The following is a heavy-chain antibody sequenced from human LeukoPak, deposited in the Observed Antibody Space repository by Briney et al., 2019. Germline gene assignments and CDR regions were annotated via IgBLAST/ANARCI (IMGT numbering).Heavy chain of an antibody. Sequence: GGSLRLSCAASGFTFDDYAMHWVRQAPGKGLEWVSLISWDGGSTYYADSVKGRFTISRDNSKNSLYLQMNSLRAEDTAVYYCARDLSGRWLQLGIDYWGQGTLVTVSS. D-gene: IGHD5-24*01. V-gene: IGHV3-43D*03. CDR2: ISWDGGST. J-gene: IGHJ4*02. CDR3: ARDLSGRWLQLGIDY. CDR1: GFTFDDYA.